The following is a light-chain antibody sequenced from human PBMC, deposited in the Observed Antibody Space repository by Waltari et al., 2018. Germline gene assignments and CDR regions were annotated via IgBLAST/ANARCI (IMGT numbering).Light chain of an antibody. CDR1: SSDIGAYNY. J-gene: IGLJ3*02. Sequence: QSALTQPASVSGSPGQSITISCIGTSSDIGAYNYVSWYQQQVGKAPKLMIYDVTKRPSGVSYRFSGSKSGDTASLTISGLQAEDEADYYCSSYTASSTWVFGGGTKLTIL. CDR3: SSYTASSTWV. V-gene: IGLV2-14*01. CDR2: DVT.